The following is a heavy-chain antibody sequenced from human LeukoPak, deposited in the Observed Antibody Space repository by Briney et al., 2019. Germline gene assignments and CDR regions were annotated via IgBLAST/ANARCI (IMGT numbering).Heavy chain of an antibody. CDR1: GGSISSSSYH. CDR2: IYYSGST. CDR3: ARHAFSRFNYDFWSGYYTSFDY. J-gene: IGHJ4*02. D-gene: IGHD3-3*01. V-gene: IGHV4-39*01. Sequence: SETLSLTCTVSGGSISSSSYHWGWIRQPPGKGLEWIGSIYYSGSTYYNPSLKSRVTISVDTSKNQFSLKLSSVTAADTAVYYCARHAFSRFNYDFWSGYYTSFDYWGQGTLVTVSS.